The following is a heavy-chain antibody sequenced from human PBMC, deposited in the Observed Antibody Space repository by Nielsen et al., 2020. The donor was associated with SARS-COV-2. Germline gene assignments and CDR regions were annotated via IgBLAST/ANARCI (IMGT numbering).Heavy chain of an antibody. CDR3: VRELSVANSLGAFHP. CDR1: GFIFRSYE. J-gene: IGHJ5*02. D-gene: IGHD6-19*01. CDR2: ISSNGHHV. V-gene: IGHV3-48*03. Sequence: GGSLRLSCTASGFIFRSYEMNWVRQAPGKGLEWISYISSNGHHVLYAESVRGRFTVSRDNAKNALHLQMDSLGVEDTAIYYCVRELSVANSLGAFHPWGQGTRVTVPS.